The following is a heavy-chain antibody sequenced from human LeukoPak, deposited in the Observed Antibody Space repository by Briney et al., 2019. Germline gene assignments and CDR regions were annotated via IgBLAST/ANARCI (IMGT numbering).Heavy chain of an antibody. CDR3: AREGGLRLTTRYFDY. Sequence: GGSLRLSCAASGFTFSDYYMSWTRQAPGKGLEWVSYISSSSAYTDYADSVKGRFSISRDNAKNSLYLQMNSLRAEDTAVYYCAREGGLRLTTRYFDYWGQGTLVTVSS. J-gene: IGHJ4*02. D-gene: IGHD4-17*01. CDR1: GFTFSDYY. V-gene: IGHV3-11*06. CDR2: ISSSSAYT.